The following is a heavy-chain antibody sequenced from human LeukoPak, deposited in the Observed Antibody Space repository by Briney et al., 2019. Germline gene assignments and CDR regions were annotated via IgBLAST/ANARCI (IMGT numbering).Heavy chain of an antibody. Sequence: ASVKVSCKASGYTFTSYGISWVRQAPGQGLECMGWISAYNGNTNYAQKLQGRVTMTTDTSTSTAYMELRSLRSDDTAVYYCATQYCSSPSCYPYWVDYWGQGTLVTVSS. J-gene: IGHJ4*02. CDR2: ISAYNGNT. D-gene: IGHD2-2*01. CDR1: GYTFTSYG. CDR3: ATQYCSSPSCYPYWVDY. V-gene: IGHV1-18*01.